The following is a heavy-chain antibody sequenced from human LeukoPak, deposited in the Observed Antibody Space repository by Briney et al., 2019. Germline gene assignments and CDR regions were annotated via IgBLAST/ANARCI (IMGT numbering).Heavy chain of an antibody. CDR2: IYYSGST. CDR1: GGSISSGGYY. J-gene: IGHJ4*02. V-gene: IGHV4-31*03. Sequence: PSETLSLTCTVSGGSISSGGYYWSWIRQHPGKGLEWIGYIYYSGSTYYNPSLKSRVTISVDTSKNQFSLKLSSVTAADTAVYYCARDHDGPGSYHPEWGQGTLVTVSS. CDR3: ARDHDGPGSYHPE. D-gene: IGHD3-10*01.